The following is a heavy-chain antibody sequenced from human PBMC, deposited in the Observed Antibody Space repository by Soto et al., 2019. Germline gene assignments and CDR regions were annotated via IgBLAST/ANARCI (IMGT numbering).Heavy chain of an antibody. Sequence: RGESLKISCKGSGYSFTSYWISWVRQMPGKGLEWMGRIDPSDSYTNYSPSSQGHVTISADKSISTAYLQWSSLKASDTAMYYCARHLDSSGWYRAFDIWGQGTMVTVSS. CDR3: ARHLDSSGWYRAFDI. CDR2: IDPSDSYT. CDR1: GYSFTSYW. V-gene: IGHV5-10-1*01. J-gene: IGHJ3*02. D-gene: IGHD6-19*01.